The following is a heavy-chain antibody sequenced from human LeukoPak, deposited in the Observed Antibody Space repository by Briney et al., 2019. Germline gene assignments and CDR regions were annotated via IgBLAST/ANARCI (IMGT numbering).Heavy chain of an antibody. Sequence: ASVKVSCKASGGTFSSYAISWVRQAPGQGLEWMGGIIPIFGTANYAQKFQGRVTITADESTSTAYMELSSLRSEDTAVYYCARSSTAAGTGGGDYWGQETLVTVSS. CDR1: GGTFSSYA. D-gene: IGHD6-13*01. CDR3: ARSSTAAGTGGGDY. CDR2: IIPIFGTA. J-gene: IGHJ4*02. V-gene: IGHV1-69*01.